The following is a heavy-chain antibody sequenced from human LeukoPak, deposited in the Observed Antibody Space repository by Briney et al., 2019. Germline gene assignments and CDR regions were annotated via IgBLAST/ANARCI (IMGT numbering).Heavy chain of an antibody. Sequence: SETLSLTCAVYGGSFSGYYWSWIRQPPGKGLEWIGEINHSGSTNYNPSLKSRVTISVDTSKNQFSLKLSSVTAADTAVYYCARGQMVIGWYGTDYWGQGTLVTVSS. CDR3: ARGQMVIGWYGTDY. J-gene: IGHJ4*02. V-gene: IGHV4-34*01. CDR1: GGSFSGYY. CDR2: INHSGST. D-gene: IGHD6-19*01.